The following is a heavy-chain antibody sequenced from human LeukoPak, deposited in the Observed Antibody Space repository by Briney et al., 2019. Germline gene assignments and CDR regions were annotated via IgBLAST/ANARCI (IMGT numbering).Heavy chain of an antibody. V-gene: IGHV3-33*01. CDR3: ARDSSTSLIFPDV. CDR2: IWYEGNNK. Sequence: GGPLRLSCAASGFTFSNYVMHGLRQAPARGVEGVAFIWYEGNNKYYADYVKGRFTISRDNSKNTLFLQMNTVRDEATAVYCCARDSSTSLIFPDVWGKGTTVIVSS. D-gene: IGHD2-2*01. J-gene: IGHJ6*04. CDR1: GFTFSNYV.